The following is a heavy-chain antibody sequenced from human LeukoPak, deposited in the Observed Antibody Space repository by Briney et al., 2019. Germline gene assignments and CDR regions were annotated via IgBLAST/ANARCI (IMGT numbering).Heavy chain of an antibody. V-gene: IGHV5-51*01. J-gene: IGHJ3*02. CDR1: GYSFTSYW. CDR2: IYPGHSDT. CDR3: ARQISPFDI. Sequence: GESLKISCKGSGYSFTSYWIGWVRQMPGKGLEWMGIIYPGHSDTRSSPAFPGQVTTSADKSISTVYLQWSSVKASDTAMYYCARQISPFDIWGQGTVVTASS.